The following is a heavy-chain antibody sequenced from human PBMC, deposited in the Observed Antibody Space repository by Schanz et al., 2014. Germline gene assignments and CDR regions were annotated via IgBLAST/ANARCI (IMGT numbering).Heavy chain of an antibody. J-gene: IGHJ4*02. CDR1: GYTFTSYG. CDR3: ARSAGRDFWSGYYTRFDS. CDR2: ISAYNGNT. D-gene: IGHD3-3*01. Sequence: QVQLVQSGAEAKKPGASVKVSCKASGYTFTSYGISWVRQAPGQGLEWMGWISAYNGNTKYPQKLQVRVTMTTDTSTSTAYMELRSLRSDDTAVYYCARSAGRDFWSGYYTRFDSWGQGTLXTVSS. V-gene: IGHV1-18*01.